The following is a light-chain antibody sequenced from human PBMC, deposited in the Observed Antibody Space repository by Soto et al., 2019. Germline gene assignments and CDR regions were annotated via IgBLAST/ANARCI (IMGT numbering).Light chain of an antibody. CDR3: QQYNNWPPYT. V-gene: IGKV3-15*01. J-gene: IGKJ2*01. CDR2: GAS. CDR1: QSVSNN. Sequence: EIVMTQSPATLSVSPGERATLSCRASQSVSNNLAWYQQKPGQAPRLLLYGASTRATGIPARFSGSGYGTEFTLTISSLQSEDFAVYYCQQYNNWPPYTFGQGTKLEIK.